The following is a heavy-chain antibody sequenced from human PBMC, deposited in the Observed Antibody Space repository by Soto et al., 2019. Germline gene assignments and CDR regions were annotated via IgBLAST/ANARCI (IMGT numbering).Heavy chain of an antibody. Sequence: GVPLRLSWRTAGLTFSHYYMNLIRQAPGKGLEWVSYISGSSSYTNYADSVKGRFTISRDNAKNSLYLQMNSLRAEDTAVYYCAREVDYYDSSGRNAFDIWGQGTMVTVSS. D-gene: IGHD3-22*01. J-gene: IGHJ3*02. CDR2: ISGSSSYT. V-gene: IGHV3-11*06. CDR3: AREVDYYDSSGRNAFDI. CDR1: GLTFSHYY.